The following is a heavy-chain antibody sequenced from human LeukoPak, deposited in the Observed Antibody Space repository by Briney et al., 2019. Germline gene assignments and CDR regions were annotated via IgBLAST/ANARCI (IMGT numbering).Heavy chain of an antibody. CDR3: ARAQYDYVWGSYRYIDY. D-gene: IGHD3-16*02. J-gene: IGHJ4*02. CDR1: GYTFTGYY. Sequence: GASVKVSCKASGYTFTGYYMHWVRQAPGQGLEWMGWINPNSGGTNYAQKFQGRVTMTRDTSISTAYMELSRLRSDDTAVYYCARAQYDYVWGSYRYIDYWGQGTLVTVSS. CDR2: INPNSGGT. V-gene: IGHV1-2*02.